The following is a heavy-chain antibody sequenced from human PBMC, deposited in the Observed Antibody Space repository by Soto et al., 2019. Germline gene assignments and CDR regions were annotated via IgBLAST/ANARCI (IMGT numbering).Heavy chain of an antibody. CDR2: INPNSGGA. CDR3: ARDLRGIAVAGTYGMDV. V-gene: IGHV1-2*04. CDR1: GYTFTGYY. J-gene: IGHJ6*02. D-gene: IGHD6-19*01. Sequence: ASVKVSCKASGYTFTGYYMHWVRQAPGQGLEWMGWINPNSGGANYAQKLQGWVTMTRDTSISTAYMELSRLRSDDTAVYYCARDLRGIAVAGTYGMDVWGQGTTVTVSS.